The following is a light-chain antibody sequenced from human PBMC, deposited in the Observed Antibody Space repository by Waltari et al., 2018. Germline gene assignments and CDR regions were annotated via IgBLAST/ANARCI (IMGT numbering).Light chain of an antibody. CDR1: RNYDGDYNA. CDR3: SSYTSSSTPYV. Sequence: QAVLTQPATSSGSPGQSHNIPGTGTRNYDGDYNAFSWYQQHPGKSPTLMIYEVSTRPSGVSSRFSVSKSGNTASLTISGLQAEDEADYYCSSYTSSSTPYVFGTGTKVTVL. V-gene: IGLV2-14*01. J-gene: IGLJ1*01. CDR2: EVS.